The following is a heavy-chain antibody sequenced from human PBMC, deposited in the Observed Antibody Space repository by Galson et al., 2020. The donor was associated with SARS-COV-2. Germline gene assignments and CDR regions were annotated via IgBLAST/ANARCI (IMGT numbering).Heavy chain of an antibody. J-gene: IGHJ4*02. CDR1: VYTLTYLS. V-gene: IGHV1-24*01. CDR2: FDPEDGET. CDR3: ATISPYCSSTSCRNFDY. Sequence: ASVNFSCKVSVYTLTYLSMHWVRQAPGKGLEWMGGFDPEDGETIYAQKFQGRVTMTEDTSTDTAYMDLSSLRSEDTAVYYCATISPYCSSTSCRNFDYWGQGTLVTVSS. D-gene: IGHD2-2*01.